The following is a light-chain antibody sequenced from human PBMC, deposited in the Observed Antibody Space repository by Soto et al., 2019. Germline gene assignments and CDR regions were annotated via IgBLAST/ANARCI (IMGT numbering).Light chain of an antibody. V-gene: IGKV3-20*01. CDR1: QTVSNNY. CDR3: QQYGTSPPYT. CDR2: GSS. Sequence: EVVLTQSPGTLSLSPGERATLSCRASQTVSNNYLAWSQLRPGQAPRLLIFGSSDRAAGVPVRFSGSGSGTDFTLTSSRLEPGDVAVYYCQQYGTSPPYTFGQGTKLEIK. J-gene: IGKJ2*01.